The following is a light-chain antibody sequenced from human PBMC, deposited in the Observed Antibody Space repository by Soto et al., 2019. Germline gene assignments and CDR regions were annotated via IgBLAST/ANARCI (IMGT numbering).Light chain of an antibody. CDR3: QKSSNWHPLA. J-gene: IGKJ4*01. CDR1: QSVSSY. CDR2: DAS. Sequence: EIVLTQSPATLSLSPGERATLSCRASQSVSSYLAWYQQKPGQAPRLLIYDASNRATGIPARFSGSGSGTDFALTISSLEPEDFAVYYCQKSSNWHPLAFGGGTKVEIK. V-gene: IGKV3-11*01.